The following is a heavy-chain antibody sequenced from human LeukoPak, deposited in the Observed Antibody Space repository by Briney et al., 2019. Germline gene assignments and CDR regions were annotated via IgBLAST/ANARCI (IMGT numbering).Heavy chain of an antibody. D-gene: IGHD5-18*01. CDR3: ARGGFTYGYYFDY. CDR1: GGTFSSYT. V-gene: IGHV1-69*02. Sequence: ASVKVSCKASGGTFSSYTISWVRQAPGQGLEWMGRIIPILGIANYAQKFQGRVTITADKSTSTAYMELSSLRSEDTAVYYCARGGFTYGYYFDYWGQGTLVTVSS. CDR2: IIPILGIA. J-gene: IGHJ4*02.